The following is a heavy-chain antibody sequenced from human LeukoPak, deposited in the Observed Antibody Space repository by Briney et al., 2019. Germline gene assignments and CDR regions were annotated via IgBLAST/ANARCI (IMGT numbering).Heavy chain of an antibody. D-gene: IGHD6-19*01. CDR3: ARAGSGSGWYFDY. CDR1: DYDFTSVG. J-gene: IGHJ4*02. CDR2: ISPYNGDT. Sequence: ASVKVSCKASDYDFTSVGITWARQAPGQGLEWMGWISPYNGDTRYVQKLQGRVTMTTDTSTSTAYMELRSLRFDDTAVYYCARAGSGSGWYFDYWGQGTLVTVSS. V-gene: IGHV1-18*01.